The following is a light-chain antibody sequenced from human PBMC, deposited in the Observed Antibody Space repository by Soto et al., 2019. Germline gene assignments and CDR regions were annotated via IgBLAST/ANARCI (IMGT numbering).Light chain of an antibody. CDR3: CSYAGSYTYV. CDR1: SSDVGGYNY. V-gene: IGLV2-11*01. CDR2: DVG. J-gene: IGLJ1*01. Sequence: QSALTQPRSVPGSPGQSVTISCTGTSSDVGGYNYVSWYQQHPGKAPKLMIYDVGKRPSGVPDRFSGSKSGNTASLTISGLQAEDEADYYCCSYAGSYTYVFGSGTRSPS.